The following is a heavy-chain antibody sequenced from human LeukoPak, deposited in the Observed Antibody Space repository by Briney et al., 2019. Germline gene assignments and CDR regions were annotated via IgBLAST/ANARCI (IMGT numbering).Heavy chain of an antibody. D-gene: IGHD3-9*01. Sequence: PSQTLSLTCTVPGGSISSGGYYWSWIRQHPGKGLEWIGYIYYSGSTYYNPSLKSRVTISVDTSKNQFSLKLSSVTAADTAVYYCAREHYDILTGSNWFDPWGQGTLVTVSS. J-gene: IGHJ5*02. CDR3: AREHYDILTGSNWFDP. CDR1: GGSISSGGYY. V-gene: IGHV4-31*03. CDR2: IYYSGST.